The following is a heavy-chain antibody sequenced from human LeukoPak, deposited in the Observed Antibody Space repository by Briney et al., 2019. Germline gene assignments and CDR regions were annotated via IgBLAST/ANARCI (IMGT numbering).Heavy chain of an antibody. Sequence: GGSLRLSCSASGFTFRTYSMNWVRQAPGKGLEWVSSISSSSSYIYYADSVKGRFTISRDDAQNSLYLQMNSLRAEDTALYYCVRDRQYSNGWDVYFDYWGQGTLVTVSS. D-gene: IGHD6-19*01. CDR3: VRDRQYSNGWDVYFDY. CDR2: ISSSSSYI. CDR1: GFTFRTYS. V-gene: IGHV3-21*01. J-gene: IGHJ4*02.